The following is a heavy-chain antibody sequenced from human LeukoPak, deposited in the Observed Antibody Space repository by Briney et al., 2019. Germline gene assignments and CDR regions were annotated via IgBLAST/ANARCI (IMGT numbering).Heavy chain of an antibody. D-gene: IGHD3-9*01. CDR2: INQDGSEK. CDR1: GFTFSNYW. V-gene: IGHV3-7*01. Sequence: GGSLRLSCAASGFTFSNYWMSWVRQAPGKGLEWVASINQDGSEKCYVDSVKGRFTISRDNSKNTLYLQMNSLRAEDTAVYYCAKNLVRYFDWSEFDYWGQGTLVTVSS. J-gene: IGHJ4*02. CDR3: AKNLVRYFDWSEFDY.